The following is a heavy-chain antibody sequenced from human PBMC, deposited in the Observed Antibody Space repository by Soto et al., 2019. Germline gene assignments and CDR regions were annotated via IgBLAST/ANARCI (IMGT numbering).Heavy chain of an antibody. J-gene: IGHJ4*02. Sequence: PSETLSLTCAVYGGPFSDYYWSWIRQSPGKGLEWIGEINHSGSTNYNPSLKSRVIISVDTSKNQFSLKLSSVTAADTAVYYCARGDYGGNSDDYWGRGTLVTVSS. V-gene: IGHV4-34*01. D-gene: IGHD4-17*01. CDR2: INHSGST. CDR3: ARGDYGGNSDDY. CDR1: GGPFSDYY.